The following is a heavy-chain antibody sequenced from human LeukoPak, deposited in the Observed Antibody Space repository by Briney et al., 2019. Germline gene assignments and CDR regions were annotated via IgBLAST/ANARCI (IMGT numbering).Heavy chain of an antibody. V-gene: IGHV4-59*01. CDR3: ARDTSPETLGV. Sequence: SETLSLTCTVSGDSIESYYWSWIRQPPGKGLEWIGYMYYSGSTNYNPSLESRVTISVDTSKNQFSLKLSAVTAADTAIYFCARDTSPETLGVWGQGTLVTICS. CDR1: GDSIESYY. D-gene: IGHD3-3*01. CDR2: MYYSGST. J-gene: IGHJ4*02.